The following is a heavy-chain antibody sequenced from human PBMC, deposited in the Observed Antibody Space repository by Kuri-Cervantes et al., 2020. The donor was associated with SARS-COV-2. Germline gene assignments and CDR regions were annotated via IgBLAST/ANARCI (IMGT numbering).Heavy chain of an antibody. Sequence: GGSLRLSCAASGFTFSSYAMSWVRQAPGKGLEWVSAISGSGGSTYYADSVKGRFTISGDNSKNTLYLQMNSLRAEDTAVYYCARKGGVYSGSCPDYWGQGTLVTVSS. CDR1: GFTFSSYA. V-gene: IGHV3-23*01. CDR2: ISGSGGST. J-gene: IGHJ4*02. CDR3: ARKGGVYSGSCPDY. D-gene: IGHD6-13*01.